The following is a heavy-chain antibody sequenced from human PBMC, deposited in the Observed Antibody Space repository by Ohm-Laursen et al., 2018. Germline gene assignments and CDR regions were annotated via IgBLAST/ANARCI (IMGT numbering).Heavy chain of an antibody. CDR1: GVIFSSYG. D-gene: IGHD5-12*01. CDR3: ARDVAHGGYGFGVDV. CDR2: IKQDGGEK. Sequence: SLRLSCSASGVIFSSYGMHWVRQTPGKGLEWVANIKQDGGEKNFADSVKGRFTISRDNAKNSLYLQMNSLRAEDTAVYYCARDVAHGGYGFGVDVWGQGTTVTVSS. V-gene: IGHV3-7*01. J-gene: IGHJ6*02.